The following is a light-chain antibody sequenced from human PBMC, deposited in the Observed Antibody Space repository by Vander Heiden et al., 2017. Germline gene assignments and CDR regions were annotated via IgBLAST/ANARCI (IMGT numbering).Light chain of an antibody. CDR3: NSRDSSGNRGV. CDR2: GKN. CDR1: NLQSYY. V-gene: IGLV3-19*01. Sequence: SSDLTPDPAVSVALAQTVRLTCRRDNLQSYYASWYQQKPGQAPVLVIYGKNNRPSGIPDRFSGSSSGNTASLTITGAQAEDEADYYCNSRDSSGNRGVFGGGTKLTVL. J-gene: IGLJ2*01.